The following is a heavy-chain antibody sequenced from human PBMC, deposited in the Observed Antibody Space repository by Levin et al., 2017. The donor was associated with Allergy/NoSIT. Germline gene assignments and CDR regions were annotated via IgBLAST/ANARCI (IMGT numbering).Heavy chain of an antibody. D-gene: IGHD6-19*01. Sequence: SETLSLTCAVYGGSFSGYYWSWIRQPPGKGLEWIGEINHSGSTNYNPSLKSRVTISVDTSKNQFSLKLTSVTAADTAVYYCARATQWLPSNYWGQGTLVTVSS. J-gene: IGHJ4*02. CDR3: ARATQWLPSNY. V-gene: IGHV4-34*01. CDR2: INHSGST. CDR1: GGSFSGYY.